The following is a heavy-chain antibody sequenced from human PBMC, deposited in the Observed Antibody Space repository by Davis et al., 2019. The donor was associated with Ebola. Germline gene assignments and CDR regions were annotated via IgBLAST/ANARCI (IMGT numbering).Heavy chain of an antibody. V-gene: IGHV1-2*02. CDR3: ATVTYYYDSSGYYRDY. CDR1: GYTFTGYY. J-gene: IGHJ4*02. Sequence: ASVKVSCKASGYTFTGYYMHWVRQAPGQGLEWMGWINPNSGGTNYAQKFQGRVTMTRDTSISTAYMELRSLRSDDTAVYYCATVTYYYDSSGYYRDYWGQGTLVTVSS. D-gene: IGHD3-22*01. CDR2: INPNSGGT.